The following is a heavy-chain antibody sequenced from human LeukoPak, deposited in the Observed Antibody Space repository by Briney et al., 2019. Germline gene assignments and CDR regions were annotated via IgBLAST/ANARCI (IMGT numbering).Heavy chain of an antibody. D-gene: IGHD3-9*01. CDR2: IYYSGST. J-gene: IGHJ3*02. CDR3: ARTHTDPSYYDILTGYYWGDAFDI. V-gene: IGHV4-59*01. Sequence: SETPSLTCTVSGGSISSYYWSWIRQPPGKGLGWIGYIYYSGSTNYNPSLKSRVTISVDTSKNQFSLKLSSVTAADTAVYYCARTHTDPSYYDILTGYYWGDAFDIWGQGTMVTVSS. CDR1: GGSISSYY.